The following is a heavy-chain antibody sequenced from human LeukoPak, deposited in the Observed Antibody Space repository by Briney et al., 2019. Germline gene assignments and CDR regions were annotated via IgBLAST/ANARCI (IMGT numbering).Heavy chain of an antibody. D-gene: IGHD6-6*01. CDR2: IRYDGSNK. V-gene: IGHV3-30*02. Sequence: GGSLRLSCAASGFTLSSYGIHGVCQAPGKGLEWVAFIRYDGSNKYYADSVKGRFTISRDNSKNTLYLQMNSLRAEDTAVYYCAKDAARPTSGAPDYCGQGTLVTVSS. J-gene: IGHJ4*01. CDR1: GFTLSSYG. CDR3: AKDAARPTSGAPDY.